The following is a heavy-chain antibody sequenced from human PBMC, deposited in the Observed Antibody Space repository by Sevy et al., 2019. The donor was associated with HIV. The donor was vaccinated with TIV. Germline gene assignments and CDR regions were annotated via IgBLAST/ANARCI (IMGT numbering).Heavy chain of an antibody. J-gene: IGHJ6*02. Sequence: GGSLRLSCAASGFTFSSYGMHWVRQAPGKGLEWVAVIWYDGSNKYYADSVKGRFTISRDNSKNTLYLQMNSLRAEDTAVYYCAREPRGERGIFGGLYYYYGMDVWGQGTTVTVSS. CDR3: AREPRGERGIFGGLYYYYGMDV. CDR1: GFTFSSYG. V-gene: IGHV3-33*01. CDR2: IWYDGSNK. D-gene: IGHD3-3*01.